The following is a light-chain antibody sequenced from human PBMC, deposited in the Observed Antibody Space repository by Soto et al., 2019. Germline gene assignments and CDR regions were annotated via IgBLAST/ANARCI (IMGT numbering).Light chain of an antibody. CDR2: LNSDGSH. Sequence: QSVLTQSPSASASLGASVNLTCTLSSGHSSYAIAWHQQQPEKGPRYLMKLNSDGSHSKGDGIPDRFSGSSSGAERYLTISSLQSEDEADYYCQTWGTDIHVVFGGGTKLTVL. CDR1: SGHSSYA. J-gene: IGLJ2*01. CDR3: QTWGTDIHVV. V-gene: IGLV4-69*01.